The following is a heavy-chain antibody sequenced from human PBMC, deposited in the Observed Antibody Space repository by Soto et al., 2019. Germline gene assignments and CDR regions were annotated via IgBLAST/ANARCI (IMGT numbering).Heavy chain of an antibody. Sequence: EVQLLESGGGLVQPGGSLRLSCAASGFTFSSYAMSWVRQAPGKGLEWVSAISGSGGRTYYADSVKGRFTISRVKSKNTLYLQMNSLRAEDTAVYYCAKRTGTWPYNYVWGSPPKLIHFDYWGQGTLVTVSS. CDR2: ISGSGGRT. V-gene: IGHV3-23*01. J-gene: IGHJ4*02. D-gene: IGHD3-16*01. CDR1: GFTFSSYA. CDR3: AKRTGTWPYNYVWGSPPKLIHFDY.